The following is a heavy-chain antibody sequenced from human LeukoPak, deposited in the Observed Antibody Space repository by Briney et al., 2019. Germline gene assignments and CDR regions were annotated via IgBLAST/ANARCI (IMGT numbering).Heavy chain of an antibody. CDR1: GYTFTSYD. CDR2: INPNSGGT. V-gene: IGHV1-2*02. Sequence: ASVKVSCKASGYTFTSYDINWVRQATGQGLEWMGWINPNSGGTNYAQKFQGRVTMTRDTSISTAYMELSRLRSDDTAVYYCARERRVTTDWFDPWGQGTLVTVSS. CDR3: ARERRVTTDWFDP. D-gene: IGHD4-17*01. J-gene: IGHJ5*02.